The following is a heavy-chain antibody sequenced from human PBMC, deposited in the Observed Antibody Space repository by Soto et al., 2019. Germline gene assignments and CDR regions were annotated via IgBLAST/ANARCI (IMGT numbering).Heavy chain of an antibody. CDR1: GYTFTSYD. D-gene: IGHD2-2*01. J-gene: IGHJ5*02. V-gene: IGHV1-8*01. CDR3: ASRGYCSSTSCYASRENWFDP. Sequence: ASVKVSCKASGYTFTSYDINWVRQATGQGLEGMGWMNPNSGNTGYAQKFQGRVTMTRTTSISTAYMELSSLRSEDTAVYSCASRGYCSSTSCYASRENWFDPWGQGTLVTVPS. CDR2: MNPNSGNT.